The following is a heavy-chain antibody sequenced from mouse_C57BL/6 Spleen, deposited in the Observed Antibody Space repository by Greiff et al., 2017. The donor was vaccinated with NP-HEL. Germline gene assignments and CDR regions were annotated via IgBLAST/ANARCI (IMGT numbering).Heavy chain of an antibody. CDR1: GYAFSSYW. CDR2: IYPGDGDT. CDR3: ARDYGSSHRYFDV. D-gene: IGHD1-1*01. Sequence: QVQLQQSGAELVKPGASVKISCKASGYAFSSYWMNWVKQRPGKGLEWIGQIYPGDGDTNYNGKFKGKATLTADKSSSTAYMQLSSLTSEDSAVYFCARDYGSSHRYFDVWGTGTTVTVSS. V-gene: IGHV1-80*01. J-gene: IGHJ1*03.